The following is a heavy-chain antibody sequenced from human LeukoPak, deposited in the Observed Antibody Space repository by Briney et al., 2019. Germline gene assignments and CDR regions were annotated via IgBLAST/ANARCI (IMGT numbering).Heavy chain of an antibody. CDR3: ARGDRSAVFDY. Sequence: GGSLRLSCAASGFTFSSFNMNWVRQAPGKGLEWVSSISSGSTYTYYADPVKGRFTISRENTKNSLFLQMNSLRAEDTAIYYCARGDRSAVFDYWGQGSLVTVSS. V-gene: IGHV3-21*01. CDR2: ISSGSTYT. J-gene: IGHJ4*02. CDR1: GFTFSSFN. D-gene: IGHD6-13*01.